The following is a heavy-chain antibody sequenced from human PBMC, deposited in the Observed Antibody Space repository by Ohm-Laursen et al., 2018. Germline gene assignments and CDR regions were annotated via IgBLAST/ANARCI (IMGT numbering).Heavy chain of an antibody. CDR2: INHSRST. D-gene: IGHD4-17*01. CDR1: GGSFSGYY. Sequence: SQTLSLTCSVYGGSFSGYYWNWIRQPPGKGLEWIGEINHSRSTKYNSSLKSRVTISVDTSKNQFSLKLSSVTAADTAVYYCARNATTEAIDYWDQGTLVTVSS. CDR3: ARNATTEAIDY. J-gene: IGHJ4*02. V-gene: IGHV4-34*01.